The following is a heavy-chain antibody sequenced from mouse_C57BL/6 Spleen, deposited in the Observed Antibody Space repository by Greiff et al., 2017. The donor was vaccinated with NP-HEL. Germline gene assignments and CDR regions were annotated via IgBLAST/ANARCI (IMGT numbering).Heavy chain of an antibody. V-gene: IGHV1-61*01. CDR1: GYTFTSYW. Sequence: QVQLQQPGAELVRPGSSVKLSCKASGYTFTSYWMDWVKQRPGQGLEWIGNIYPSDSETHYNQKFKDKATLTVDKSSSTAYMQLSSLTSEDSAVYYCARIYYGNYGWFAYWGQGTLVTVSA. J-gene: IGHJ3*01. CDR3: ARIYYGNYGWFAY. CDR2: IYPSDSET. D-gene: IGHD2-1*01.